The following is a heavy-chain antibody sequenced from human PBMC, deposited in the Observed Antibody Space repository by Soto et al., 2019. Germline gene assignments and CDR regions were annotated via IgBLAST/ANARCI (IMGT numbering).Heavy chain of an antibody. Sequence: QVQLVESGGGVVQPGRSLRLSCAASGFTFSSYAMHWVRQAPGKGLEWVAVISYDGSNKYYADSVKGRFTISRDNSKNTLYLQMNSLRAEDTAVYYCATSSFTIWGRGTMVTVSS. CDR1: GFTFSSYA. CDR2: ISYDGSNK. CDR3: ATSSFTI. J-gene: IGHJ3*02. V-gene: IGHV3-30-3*01. D-gene: IGHD1-26*01.